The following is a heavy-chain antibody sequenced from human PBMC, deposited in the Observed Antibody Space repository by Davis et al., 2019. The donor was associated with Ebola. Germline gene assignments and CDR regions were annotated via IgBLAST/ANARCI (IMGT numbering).Heavy chain of an antibody. CDR3: ATISVPVTWGMDYYYYYGMDV. V-gene: IGHV4-34*01. D-gene: IGHD7-27*01. Sequence: PSETLSLTCAVYGGSFSGYYWSWIRQPPGKGLEWIGEITHSGSTNYNPSLKSRVTISVDTSKNQFSLKLSSVTAADTAVYYCATISVPVTWGMDYYYYYGMDVWGQGTTVTVSS. CDR1: GGSFSGYY. CDR2: ITHSGST. J-gene: IGHJ6*02.